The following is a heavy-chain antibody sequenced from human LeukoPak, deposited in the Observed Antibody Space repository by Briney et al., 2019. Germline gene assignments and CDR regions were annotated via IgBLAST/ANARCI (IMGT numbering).Heavy chain of an antibody. CDR3: ARGIGGSYSGWFDP. D-gene: IGHD1-26*01. V-gene: IGHV3-13*01. CDR2: IGTAGGT. J-gene: IGHJ5*02. Sequence: GGSLRLSCAASGFTFSSYDMHWVRQATGKGLEWVSAIGTAGGTYYPGSVKGRFTISRENAKNSLYLQMNSLRAGDTAVYYCARGIGGSYSGWFDPWGQGTLVTVSS. CDR1: GFTFSSYD.